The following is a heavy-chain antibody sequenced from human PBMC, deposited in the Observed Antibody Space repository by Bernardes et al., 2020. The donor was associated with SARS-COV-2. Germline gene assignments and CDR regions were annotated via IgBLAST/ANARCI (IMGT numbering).Heavy chain of an antibody. D-gene: IGHD1-1*01. J-gene: IGHJ6*02. Sequence: GGSLRLSCAASGFTFSSDAMSWARQAPGKGLEWVSSISGSGFNTYYADSVKGRFTISRDNSNSTLYLQMESLRDEDRAVYYCARSWNGDYSFGMDVWGPGTTVTVSS. CDR2: ISGSGFNT. V-gene: IGHV3-23*01. CDR3: ARSWNGDYSFGMDV. CDR1: GFTFSSDA.